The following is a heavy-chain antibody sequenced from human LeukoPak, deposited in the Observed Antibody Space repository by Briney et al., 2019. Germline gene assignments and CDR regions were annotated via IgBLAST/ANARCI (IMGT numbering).Heavy chain of an antibody. D-gene: IGHD2-2*01. V-gene: IGHV3-7*01. J-gene: IGHJ6*03. CDR1: GFTFSSYW. CDR3: ARGAYCSSTSCYDYYYYYMDV. Sequence: AGGSLRLSCAASGFTFSSYWMSWVRQAPGKGLEWVANIKQDGSEKYYVDSVKGRFTISRDNAKNSLYLQMNSLRAEDTAVYYCARGAYCSSTSCYDYYYYYMDVWGKGTTVTVSS. CDR2: IKQDGSEK.